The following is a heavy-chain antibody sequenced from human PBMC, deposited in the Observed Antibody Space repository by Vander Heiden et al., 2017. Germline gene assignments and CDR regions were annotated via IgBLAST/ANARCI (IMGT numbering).Heavy chain of an antibody. V-gene: IGHV3-15*01. D-gene: IGHD1-26*01. CDR2: IKSKTDGGTT. CDR3: TTDSSGSYRYYFDY. CDR1: GFTFSNAW. Sequence: EVQLVESGGGLVKPGGSLRLPCAASGFTFSNAWMSWVRQGPGKGLEWVGRIKSKTDGGTTDYAAPVKGRFTISRDDSKNTLYLQMNSLKTEDTAVYYCTTDSSGSYRYYFDYWGQGTLVTVSS. J-gene: IGHJ4*02.